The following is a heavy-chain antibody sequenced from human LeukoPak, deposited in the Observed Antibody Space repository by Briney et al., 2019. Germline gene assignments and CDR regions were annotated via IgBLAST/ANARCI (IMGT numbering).Heavy chain of an antibody. CDR2: IYENGGTT. Sequence: GGSLRLSCVGSGFTFRSQAMSWVRQAPEKGLEFVSGIYENGGTTYYADSVKGRFSISRDNSKNTLYLQMDSLRGEDTAVYYCAKDFRIGYSAHFDYWGQGALVTVSS. CDR3: AKDFRIGYSAHFDY. J-gene: IGHJ4*02. D-gene: IGHD2-21*01. V-gene: IGHV3-23*01. CDR1: GFTFRSQA.